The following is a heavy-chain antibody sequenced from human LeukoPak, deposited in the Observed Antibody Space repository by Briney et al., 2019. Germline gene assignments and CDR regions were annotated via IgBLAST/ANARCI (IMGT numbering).Heavy chain of an antibody. CDR1: GFTFNNYP. Sequence: PGGSLRLSCSASGFTFNNYPMHWVRRAPGKGLEYVSAINSNGDSTYNADSVKSRFTISRDNSKNTLYLQMSSLRIEDTAVYYCLFFTSRGRHTRYFDYWGQGTLVTVSS. CDR3: LFFTSRGRHTRYFDY. CDR2: INSNGDST. V-gene: IGHV3-64D*06. D-gene: IGHD1-1*01. J-gene: IGHJ4*02.